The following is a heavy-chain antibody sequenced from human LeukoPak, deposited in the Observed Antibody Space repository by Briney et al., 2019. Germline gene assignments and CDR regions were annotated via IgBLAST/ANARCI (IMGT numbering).Heavy chain of an antibody. V-gene: IGHV1-69*13. CDR1: GGTFSSYA. D-gene: IGHD3-10*01. Sequence: SVKVSCKASGGTFSSYAISWVRQAPGQGREWMGGIIPIFGTANYAQKFQGRVTITADESTSTAYMELSSLTSEDTAVYYCARDLVKGIWFGRGNNWFDPWGQGTLVTVSS. CDR3: ARDLVKGIWFGRGNNWFDP. CDR2: IIPIFGTA. J-gene: IGHJ5*02.